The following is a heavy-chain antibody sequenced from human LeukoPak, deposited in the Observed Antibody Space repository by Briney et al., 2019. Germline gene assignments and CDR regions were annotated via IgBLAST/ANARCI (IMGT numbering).Heavy chain of an antibody. CDR3: ARDQRIGGYSYGYVN. D-gene: IGHD5-18*01. V-gene: IGHV4-61*02. CDR2: IYTSGST. Sequence: ASETLSLTCTVSGGSISSGSYYWSWIRQPAGKGLEWIGRIYTSGSTNYNPSLKSRVTISVDTSKNHFSLKLSSVTAADTAVYYCARDQRIGGYSYGYVNWGQGTLVTVSS. J-gene: IGHJ4*02. CDR1: GGSISSGSYY.